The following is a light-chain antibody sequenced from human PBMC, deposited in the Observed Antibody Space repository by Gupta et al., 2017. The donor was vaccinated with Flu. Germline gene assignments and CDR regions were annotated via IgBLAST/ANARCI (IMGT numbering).Light chain of an antibody. V-gene: IGKV3-15*01. CDR3: QYSKYSPACT. CDR2: GTS. Sequence: ATLSVSPGERATLSCWASQSVSNNLAWQQHNPGHAPRLLIYGTSTRATGLPARFSGSSYGTLFPLTISIRHSEDFAVYYCQYSKYSPACTFGPGTKMEIK. CDR1: QSVSNN. J-gene: IGKJ2*02.